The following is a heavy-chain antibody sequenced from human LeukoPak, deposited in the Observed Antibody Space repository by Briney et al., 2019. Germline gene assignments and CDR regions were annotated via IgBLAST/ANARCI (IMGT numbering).Heavy chain of an antibody. J-gene: IGHJ5*02. V-gene: IGHV4-39*01. D-gene: IGHD2-15*01. CDR3: ARLNRQCSGGSCHSGWFDP. CDR2: IYYSGTT. CDR1: GASITSYY. Sequence: SETLSLTCTVSGASITSYYWAWIRQTPGRGLEWIGTIYYSGTTYYNPSLKSRVTISVDTSKNQFSLKLSSVTAADTAVYYCARLNRQCSGGSCHSGWFDPWGQGTLVTVSS.